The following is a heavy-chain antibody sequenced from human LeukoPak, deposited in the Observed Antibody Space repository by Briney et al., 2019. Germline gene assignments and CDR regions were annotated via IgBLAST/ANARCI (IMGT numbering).Heavy chain of an antibody. D-gene: IGHD1-26*01. CDR1: GYSISSGYY. V-gene: IGHV4-38-2*01. CDR2: IYHRRNT. J-gene: IGHJ4*02. CDR3: ARVVGGYYLDY. Sequence: SETLSLTCAVSGYSISSGYYWGWIRQPPGRGLEWIGTIYHRRNTYYNPSLKSRVTISVDTSKNQFSLKMSSVTAADTAVYYCARVVGGYYLDYWGQGTLVTVSS.